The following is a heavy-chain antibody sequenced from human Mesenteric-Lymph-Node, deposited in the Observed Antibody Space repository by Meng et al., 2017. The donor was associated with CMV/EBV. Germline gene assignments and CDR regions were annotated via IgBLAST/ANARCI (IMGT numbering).Heavy chain of an antibody. Sequence: ASVKVSCKASGYNFNSHGISWVRQAPGQGLQWMGWITAHSGDTKYAREFEGRITMTTDASTSTAYVELRSLRSDDTAIYYCARSPCSSTSCGYDEWGQGTLVTVSS. CDR3: ARSPCSSTSCGYDE. V-gene: IGHV1-18*01. CDR1: GYNFNSHG. J-gene: IGHJ4*02. D-gene: IGHD2-2*01. CDR2: ITAHSGDT.